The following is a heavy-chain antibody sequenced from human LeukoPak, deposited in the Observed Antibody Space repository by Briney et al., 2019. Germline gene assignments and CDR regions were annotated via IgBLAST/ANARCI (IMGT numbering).Heavy chain of an antibody. V-gene: IGHV3-13*01. CDR3: IRIRTGEHQYGMDV. CDR1: GFTFSTYD. CDR2: IDTVGNT. D-gene: IGHD7-27*01. Sequence: PGGSLRLSCAASGFTFSTYDMHWVRQATGKGLEWVSAIDTVGNTYYAGSVKGRFTISRENAWNSLYLQMDSLRDGGTAVYYCIRIRTGEHQYGMDVWGQGTTVTVSS. J-gene: IGHJ6*02.